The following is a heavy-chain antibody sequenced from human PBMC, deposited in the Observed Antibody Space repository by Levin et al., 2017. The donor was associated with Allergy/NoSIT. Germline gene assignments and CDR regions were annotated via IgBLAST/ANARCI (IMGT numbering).Heavy chain of an antibody. CDR2: ISYDGSNK. V-gene: IGHV3-30*04. D-gene: IGHD6-13*01. J-gene: IGHJ4*02. Sequence: LSLTCAASGFTFSSYAMHWVRQAPGKGLEWVAVISYDGSNKYYADSVKGRFTISRDNSKNTLYLQMNSLRAEDTAVYYCARDKGSSWYLWDYWGQGTLVTVSS. CDR3: ARDKGSSWYLWDY. CDR1: GFTFSSYA.